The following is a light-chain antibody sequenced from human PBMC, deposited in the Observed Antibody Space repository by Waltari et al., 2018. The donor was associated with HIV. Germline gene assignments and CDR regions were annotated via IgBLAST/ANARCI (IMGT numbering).Light chain of an antibody. CDR1: GNNF. CDR2: DIS. J-gene: IGLJ2*01. CDR3: ATWDNKLSALV. V-gene: IGLV1-51*01. Sequence: SALTQPPSVSAAPGQKVTISCSGGNNFVSWYQQFSEKAPRLLIYDISKRPSGIRDRFSCATSGTSATLGITGLRSGDEANYYCATWDNKLSALVFGGGTKVTVL.